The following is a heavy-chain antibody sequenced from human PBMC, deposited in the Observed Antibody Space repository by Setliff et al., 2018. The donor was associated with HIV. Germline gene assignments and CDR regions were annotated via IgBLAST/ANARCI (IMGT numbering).Heavy chain of an antibody. Sequence: PGGSLRLSCAGSGFSFSSYEMNWVRQAPGKGLEWVSHISSTGNVMDYADFVKGRFTISRDNARKSLYLEMHSLRAEDTAVYYCARDEPTGGIDYWGQGTLVTVSS. D-gene: IGHD3-16*01. CDR2: ISSTGNVM. J-gene: IGHJ4*02. V-gene: IGHV3-48*03. CDR3: ARDEPTGGIDY. CDR1: GFSFSSYE.